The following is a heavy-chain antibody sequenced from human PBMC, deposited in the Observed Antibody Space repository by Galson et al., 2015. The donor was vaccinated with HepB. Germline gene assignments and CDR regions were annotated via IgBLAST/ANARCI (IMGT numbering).Heavy chain of an antibody. CDR1: GFTFSSYA. CDR2: ISYDGSNK. J-gene: IGHJ4*02. Sequence: SLRLSCAASGFTFSSYAKHWVRQAPGKGLEWVAVISYDGSNKYYADSVKGRFTISRDNSKNTLYLQMNSLRAEDTAVYYCASRYTVTSITIFGVVEDYWGQGTLVTVSS. CDR3: ASRYTVTSITIFGVVEDY. D-gene: IGHD3-3*01. V-gene: IGHV3-30-3*01.